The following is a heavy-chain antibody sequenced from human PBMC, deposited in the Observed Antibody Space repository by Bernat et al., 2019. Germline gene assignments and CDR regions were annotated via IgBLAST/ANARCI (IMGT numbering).Heavy chain of an antibody. J-gene: IGHJ4*02. Sequence: EVQVVESGGDLVQPGGSLRLSCAASGFTFSTSWMHWVRQAPGQGLVWVARINTDGRSTTYADSVEGRFTISIDNAKNTLYLEVNSLSAEDTAVYYCGGARYHGEVVGYWGQGTLVTVSS. CDR2: INTDGRST. CDR1: GFTFSTSW. CDR3: GGARYHGEVVGY. V-gene: IGHV3-74*01. D-gene: IGHD3-10*01.